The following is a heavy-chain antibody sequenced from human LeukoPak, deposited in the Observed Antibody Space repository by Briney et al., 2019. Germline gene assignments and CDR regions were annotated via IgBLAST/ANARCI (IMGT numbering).Heavy chain of an antibody. D-gene: IGHD2-2*01. Sequence: SETLSLTCAVYGGSFSGYYWSWIRQPPGKGLEWIGEINHSGSTNYNPSLKSRVTISVDTSKNQLSLKLSSVTAADTAVYYCARERVYCSSTSCYYFDYWGQGTLVTVSS. CDR3: ARERVYCSSTSCYYFDY. CDR2: INHSGST. V-gene: IGHV4-34*01. J-gene: IGHJ4*02. CDR1: GGSFSGYY.